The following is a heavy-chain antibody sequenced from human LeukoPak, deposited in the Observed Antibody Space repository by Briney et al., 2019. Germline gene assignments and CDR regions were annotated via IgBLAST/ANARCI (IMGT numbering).Heavy chain of an antibody. V-gene: IGHV5-51*01. J-gene: IGHJ4*02. CDR1: GYSFTTYW. Sequence: GESLKISCKGSGYSFTTYWIGWVRQMPGKGLEWMGIIYPVDSSTKISPSFEGQVTISADKSTATAYLQWSSLKASDTAMYYCARPIHCTSDVCYDYWGQGTLVTVSS. CDR2: IYPVDSST. D-gene: IGHD2-8*01. CDR3: ARPIHCTSDVCYDY.